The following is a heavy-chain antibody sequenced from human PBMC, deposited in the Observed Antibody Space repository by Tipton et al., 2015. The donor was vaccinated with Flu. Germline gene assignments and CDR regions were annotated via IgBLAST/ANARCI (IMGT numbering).Heavy chain of an antibody. CDR2: ISWQSGSI. CDR1: GFTFGDYA. CDR3: AKGPYSSGWYFNY. J-gene: IGHJ4*01. D-gene: IGHD6-19*01. V-gene: IGHV3-9*01. Sequence: SLRLSCAASGFTFGDYAMHWVRQAPGKGLEWVSGISWQSGSIGYADSVKGRFTISRDNAKNSLFLQMNSLRAEDTALYYCAKGPYSSGWYFNYCGRGTLVTVSS.